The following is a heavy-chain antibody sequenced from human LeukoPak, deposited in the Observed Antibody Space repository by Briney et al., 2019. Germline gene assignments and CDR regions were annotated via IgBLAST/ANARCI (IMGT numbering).Heavy chain of an antibody. D-gene: IGHD6-19*01. CDR3: AKVPSSGWYALGY. Sequence: PGGSLRLSCAASGFTFSSYAMSWVRQAPGKGLEWVSAIGGSGGSTYYADSVKGRFTISRDNSKNTLYLQMNSLRAEDTAVYYCAKVPSSGWYALGYWGQGTLVTVSS. CDR1: GFTFSSYA. CDR2: IGGSGGST. V-gene: IGHV3-23*01. J-gene: IGHJ4*02.